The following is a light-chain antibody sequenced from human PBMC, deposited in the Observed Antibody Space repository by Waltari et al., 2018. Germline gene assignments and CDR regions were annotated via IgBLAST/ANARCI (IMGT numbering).Light chain of an antibody. CDR3: YSFAGSYTWV. Sequence: QSALTQPRSVSGSSGQSVTISCTGTSRHVGGYNYVPWYQQPPGKTPKVMVYDVSKRPSGVPDRFSGSKSGNTASLTISGLQAEDEADYYCYSFAGSYTWVFGGGTQLTVL. V-gene: IGLV2-11*01. CDR1: SRHVGGYNY. CDR2: DVS. J-gene: IGLJ3*02.